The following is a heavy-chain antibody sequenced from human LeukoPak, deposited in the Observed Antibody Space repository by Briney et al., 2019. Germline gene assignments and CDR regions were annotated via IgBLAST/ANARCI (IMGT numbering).Heavy chain of an antibody. CDR2: IYYSGST. CDR1: GGSISSRGYY. D-gene: IGHD4-17*01. V-gene: IGHV4-31*03. CDR3: ARANDYGDFYNWFDP. Sequence: PSETLSLTCTVSGGSISSRGYYRSWIRQHPGKGLEWIGHIYYSGSTYYDPSLKSRVTISIDTSKNQFSLKLSSVTAADTAVYYCARANDYGDFYNWFDPWGQGTLVTVSS. J-gene: IGHJ5*02.